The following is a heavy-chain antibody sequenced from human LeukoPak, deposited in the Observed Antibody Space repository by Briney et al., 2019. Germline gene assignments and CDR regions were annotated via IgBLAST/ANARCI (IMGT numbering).Heavy chain of an antibody. D-gene: IGHD3-22*01. Sequence: ASVKVSCKASGYTFTSYYMHWVRQAPGQGLEWMGIINPSGGSTSYAQKFQGRVTMTRDTATSTVYRELSSMSPEATAVYYCARGGLLKYDSSGYSGYWGQGTLVTVSS. CDR1: GYTFTSYY. V-gene: IGHV1-46*01. CDR2: INPSGGST. J-gene: IGHJ4*02. CDR3: ARGGLLKYDSSGYSGY.